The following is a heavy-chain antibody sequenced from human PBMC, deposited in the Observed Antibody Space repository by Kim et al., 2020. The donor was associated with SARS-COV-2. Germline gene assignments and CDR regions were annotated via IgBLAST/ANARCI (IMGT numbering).Heavy chain of an antibody. V-gene: IGHV3-23*03. D-gene: IGHD2-21*02. J-gene: IGHJ3*02. CDR3: VKDMTVDGVFDLDI. CDR1: GFNIRTYS. CDR2: IYGAGSPI. Sequence: GGSLRLSCAASGFNIRTYSMNWVRQAPGKGLEWVSIIYGAGSPIYYADSVKGRFTISKDNSKNTVYLQMNSLRAEDTATYFCVKDMTVDGVFDLDIWGQGTTVIVSS.